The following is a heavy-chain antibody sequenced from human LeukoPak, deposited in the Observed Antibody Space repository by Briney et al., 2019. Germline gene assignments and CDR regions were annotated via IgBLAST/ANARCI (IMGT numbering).Heavy chain of an antibody. CDR1: GGSFSGYY. V-gene: IGHV4-34*01. D-gene: IGHD6-19*01. J-gene: IGHJ5*02. CDR3: ARHHAPGPEGEQWLVLEYNWFDP. CDR2: INHSGST. Sequence: PSETLSLTCAVYGGSFSGYYWSWIRQPPGKGLEWIGEINHSGSTNYDPSLKSRVTISVDTSKNQFSLKLSSVTAADTAVYYCARHHAPGPEGEQWLVLEYNWFDPWGQGTLVTVSS.